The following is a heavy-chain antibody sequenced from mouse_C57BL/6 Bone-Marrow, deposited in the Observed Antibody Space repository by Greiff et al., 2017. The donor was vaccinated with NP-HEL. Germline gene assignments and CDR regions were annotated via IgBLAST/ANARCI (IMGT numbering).Heavy chain of an antibody. CDR3: ARDAYYGSSYIDY. V-gene: IGHV7-1*01. D-gene: IGHD1-1*01. Sequence: EVNVVESGGGLVQSGRSLRLSCATSGFTFSDFYMEWVRQAPGKGLEWIAASRNKANDYTTEYSASVKGRFIVSRDTSQSILYLQMNALRAEDTAIYYCARDAYYGSSYIDYWGQGTTLTVSS. CDR2: SRNKANDYTT. J-gene: IGHJ2*01. CDR1: GFTFSDFY.